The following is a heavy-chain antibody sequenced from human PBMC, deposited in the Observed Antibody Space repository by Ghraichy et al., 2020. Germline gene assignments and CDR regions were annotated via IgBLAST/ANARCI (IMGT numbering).Heavy chain of an antibody. CDR3: ARHSTPRDSYSSGWYAGNIDY. J-gene: IGHJ4*02. CDR1: GYSFTSYW. CDR2: IYPGDSDT. D-gene: IGHD6-19*01. Sequence: GESLNISCKGSGYSFTSYWIGWVRQMPGKGLEWMGIIYPGDSDTRYSPSFQGQVTISADKSISTAYLQWSSLKASDTAMYYCARHSTPRDSYSSGWYAGNIDYWGQGTLVTVSS. V-gene: IGHV5-51*01.